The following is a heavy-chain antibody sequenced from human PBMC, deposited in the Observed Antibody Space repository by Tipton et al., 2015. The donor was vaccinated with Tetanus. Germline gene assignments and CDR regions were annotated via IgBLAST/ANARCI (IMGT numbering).Heavy chain of an antibody. D-gene: IGHD6-13*01. J-gene: IGHJ4*02. CDR1: GGSVSSGNYF. CDR2: TYDSGST. V-gene: IGHV4-61*01. CDR3: ARGGIAAAGGGLDY. Sequence: TLSLTCTVSGGSVSSGNYFWTWIRQSPGTGLEWIGNTYDSGSTIYNPSLKSRVTISKDTSKNQFSLKLSSVTAADTAVYYCARGGIAAAGGGLDYWGQGTLVTVSS.